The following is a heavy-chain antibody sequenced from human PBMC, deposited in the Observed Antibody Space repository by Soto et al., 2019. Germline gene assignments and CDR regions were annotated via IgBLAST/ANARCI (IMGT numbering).Heavy chain of an antibody. CDR2: IIPILGIA. J-gene: IGHJ3*02. D-gene: IGHD4-17*01. CDR1: GGTFSSYT. V-gene: IGHV1-69*08. Sequence: QVQLVQSGAEVKKPGSSVKVSCKASGGTFSSYTISWVRQAPGQGLEWMGRIIPILGIANYAQKFQGRVTITADKSTSTAYMELSSLRSEDTAVYYCAREPDYGDEDAFDIWGQGTMVTVSS. CDR3: AREPDYGDEDAFDI.